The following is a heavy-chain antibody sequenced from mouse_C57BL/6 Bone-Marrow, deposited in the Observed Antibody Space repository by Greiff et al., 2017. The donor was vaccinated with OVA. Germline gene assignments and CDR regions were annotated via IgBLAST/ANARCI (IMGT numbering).Heavy chain of an antibody. CDR1: GFTFSSYA. CDR2: ISDGGSYT. V-gene: IGHV5-4*03. D-gene: IGHD1-1*01. CDR3: ARPTVVATDWYFDV. Sequence: EVKLVESGGGLVKPGGSLKLSCAASGFTFSSYAMSWVRQTPEKRLEWVATISDGGSYTYYPDNVKGRFTISRDNAKNNLYLQMSHLKSEDTAMYYCARPTVVATDWYFDVWGTGTTVTVSS. J-gene: IGHJ1*03.